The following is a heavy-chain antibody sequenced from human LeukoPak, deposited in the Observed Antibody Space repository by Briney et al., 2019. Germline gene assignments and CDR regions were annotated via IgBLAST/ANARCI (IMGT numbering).Heavy chain of an antibody. CDR3: AKVASGSYLLPFVY. J-gene: IGHJ4*02. D-gene: IGHD3-10*01. CDR1: GFTFSSYA. V-gene: IGHV3-23*01. Sequence: AESLTLSCAASGFTFSSYAMSWVRQAPGKVLEWVSAISGSGGSTYYADSVKGRFTISRDNSKSTLYLQVNSLRAEDTAVYYCAKVASGSYLLPFVYWGQGTLVTVSS. CDR2: ISGSGGST.